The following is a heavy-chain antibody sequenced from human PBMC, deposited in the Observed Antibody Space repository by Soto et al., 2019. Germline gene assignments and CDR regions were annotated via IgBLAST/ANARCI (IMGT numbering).Heavy chain of an antibody. D-gene: IGHD2-8*01. Sequence: ASVKVSCKASGYTFTSYGISWVRQAPGQGLEWMGWISAYNGNTNYAQKLQGRVTMTTDTSTSTAYMELRSLRSDDTAVYYCARADPHSVFNDAFDIWGQGTMVTVSS. CDR2: ISAYNGNT. J-gene: IGHJ3*02. V-gene: IGHV1-18*01. CDR3: ARADPHSVFNDAFDI. CDR1: GYTFTSYG.